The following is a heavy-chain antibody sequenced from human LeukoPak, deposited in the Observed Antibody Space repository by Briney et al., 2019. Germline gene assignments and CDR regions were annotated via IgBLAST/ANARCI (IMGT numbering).Heavy chain of an antibody. D-gene: IGHD2-2*01. Sequence: ASVKVSCKASGYTSTGYYMHWVRQAPGQGLEWMGWINPNSGGTNYAQKFQGRVTMTRDTSISTAYMELSRLRSDDTAVYYCARGYCSSTSCYYMDVWGKGTTVTVSS. CDR1: GYTSTGYY. V-gene: IGHV1-2*02. CDR2: INPNSGGT. J-gene: IGHJ6*03. CDR3: ARGYCSSTSCYYMDV.